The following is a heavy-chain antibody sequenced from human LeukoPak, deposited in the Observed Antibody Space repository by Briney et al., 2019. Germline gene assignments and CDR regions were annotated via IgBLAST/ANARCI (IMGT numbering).Heavy chain of an antibody. Sequence: GGSLRLSCAASGSTFINYGMNWVRQAPGKGREWVSYISSSSSTIYYADSVKGRFTISRDNAKNSLYLQMNSLRTEDTAVYYCARVLGSGSYWWGQGTLVTVSS. J-gene: IGHJ4*02. D-gene: IGHD3-10*01. V-gene: IGHV3-48*01. CDR2: ISSSSSTI. CDR1: GSTFINYG. CDR3: ARVLGSGSYW.